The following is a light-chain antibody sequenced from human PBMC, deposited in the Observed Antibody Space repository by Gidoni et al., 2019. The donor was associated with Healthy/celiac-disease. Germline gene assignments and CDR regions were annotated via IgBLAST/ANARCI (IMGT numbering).Light chain of an antibody. V-gene: IGLV2-8*01. J-gene: IGLJ1*01. CDR1: SSDVGGYNY. CDR3: SSYAGSNNRYV. Sequence: QSALTQPPSASGSPGQSVTISCTGTSSDVGGYNYVSWYQQHPGKAPKLVIYEVSKRPSGVPDRFSGSKSGNTASLTVSGLQAEDEADYYCSSYAGSNNRYVFGTGTKVTLL. CDR2: EVS.